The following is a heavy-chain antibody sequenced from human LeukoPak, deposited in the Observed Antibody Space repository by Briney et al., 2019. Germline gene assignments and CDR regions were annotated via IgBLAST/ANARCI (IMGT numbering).Heavy chain of an antibody. V-gene: IGHV1-2*02. J-gene: IGHJ4*02. Sequence: ASVKVSCKASGYTFTGYYMHWVRQAPGQGLEWMGWINPNSGGTNYAQKFQGRVTMTRDTSISTAYMELSRLRSDDTAVYYCARDRLLSGYSSSWYVSWGQGTLVTVSS. D-gene: IGHD6-13*01. CDR2: INPNSGGT. CDR3: ARDRLLSGYSSSWYVS. CDR1: GYTFTGYY.